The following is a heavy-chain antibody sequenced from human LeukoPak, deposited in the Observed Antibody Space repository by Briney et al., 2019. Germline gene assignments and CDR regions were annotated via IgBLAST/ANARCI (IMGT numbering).Heavy chain of an antibody. J-gene: IGHJ4*02. CDR3: ARGSIYSYGSHFDY. Sequence: GGSLRLSCAASGFTFSSYAMSWVRQAPGKGLEWVSYISSSSSTIYYADSVKGRFTISRDNAKNSLYLQMNSLRAEDTAVYYCARGSIYSYGSHFDYWGQGTLVTVSS. D-gene: IGHD5-18*01. CDR2: ISSSSSTI. CDR1: GFTFSSYA. V-gene: IGHV3-48*01.